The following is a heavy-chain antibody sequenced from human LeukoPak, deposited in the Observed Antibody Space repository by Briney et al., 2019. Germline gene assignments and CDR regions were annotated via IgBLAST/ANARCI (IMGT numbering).Heavy chain of an antibody. CDR3: ATYYDYVWGSPIDY. CDR1: GGSISSSSYY. V-gene: IGHV4-39*01. J-gene: IGHJ4*02. D-gene: IGHD3-16*01. CDR2: IYYSGST. Sequence: SETLSLTCTVSGGSISSSSYYWGWIRPPPGKGLEWIGSIYYSGSTYYNPSLKSRVTISVDTSKNQFSLKLSSVTAADTAVYYCATYYDYVWGSPIDYWGQGTLVTVSS.